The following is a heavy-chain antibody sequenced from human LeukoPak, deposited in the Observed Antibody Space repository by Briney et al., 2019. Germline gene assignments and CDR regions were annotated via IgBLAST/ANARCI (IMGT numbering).Heavy chain of an antibody. D-gene: IGHD6-13*01. V-gene: IGHV4-59*01. CDR1: GGSISSYY. CDR3: ARDSPYSSSWLDY. CDR2: IYYSGST. Sequence: KPSETLPLTCTVSGGSISSYYWSWIRQPPGKGLEWIGYIYYSGSTNYNPSLKSRVTISVDTSKNQFSLKLSSVAAADTAVYYCARDSPYSSSWLDYWGQGTLVTVSS. J-gene: IGHJ4*02.